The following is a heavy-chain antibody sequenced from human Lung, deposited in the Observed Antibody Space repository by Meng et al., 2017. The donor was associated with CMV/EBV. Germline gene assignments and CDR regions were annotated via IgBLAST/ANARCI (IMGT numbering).Heavy chain of an antibody. J-gene: IGHJ5*02. D-gene: IGHD4-17*01. CDR2: LYPDGST. CDR1: SDSITNYF. CDR3: ARTNYGDYNWFDP. Sequence: QEQRQGSGPRLVKPSETLAVTCIVSSDSITNYFWSWVRQPAGKGREWIGRLYPDGSTDYNPSLSSRLTLSLDTSKIRFSLKLRSVTAADTAIYYCARTNYGDYNWFDPWGQGTLVTVSS. V-gene: IGHV4-4*07.